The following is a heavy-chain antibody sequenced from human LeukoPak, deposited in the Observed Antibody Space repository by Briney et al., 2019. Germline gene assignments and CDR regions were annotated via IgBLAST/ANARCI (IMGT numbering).Heavy chain of an antibody. CDR2: ISGSGGST. V-gene: IGHV3-23*01. D-gene: IGHD6-19*01. CDR3: AKGVTVSGTGDY. Sequence: GGSLRLSCAASGFTFSSYAMSWVRQAPGKGLEWVSAISGSGGSTYYADSVKGRFTISRDNSKNTLYLQMISLRVEDTAVYYCAKGVTVSGTGDYWGQGTLVTVSS. J-gene: IGHJ4*02. CDR1: GFTFSSYA.